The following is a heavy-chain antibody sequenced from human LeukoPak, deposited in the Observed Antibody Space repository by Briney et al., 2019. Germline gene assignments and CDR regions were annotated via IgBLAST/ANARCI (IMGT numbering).Heavy chain of an antibody. CDR2: IRFDGTSK. V-gene: IGHV3-30*02. J-gene: IGHJ4*02. CDR1: GFTFSNFG. Sequence: GGSLRLSCAASGFTFSNFGMHWVRQAPGKGLEWVAFIRFDGTSKFYADSVKARFAISRDNSQNTVSLQLNNLRIEDTAVYYCARVWSQKRWLQPLGYWGQGTLVTVSS. CDR3: ARVWSQKRWLQPLGY. D-gene: IGHD5-24*01.